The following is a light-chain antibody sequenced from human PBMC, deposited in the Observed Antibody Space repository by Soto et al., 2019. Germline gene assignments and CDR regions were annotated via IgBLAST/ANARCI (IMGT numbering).Light chain of an antibody. CDR3: QQYDNSPRT. CDR2: GAS. Sequence: ETVLTQSPGTLSLSPGERATLSCRASQSINSNYLAWYQQKPGQSPRVLIYGASSRATGIPDRFSGSGSGTDFTLTISRLEPEDFAVYYCQQYDNSPRTLGQGTKVEIK. V-gene: IGKV3-20*01. J-gene: IGKJ1*01. CDR1: QSINSNY.